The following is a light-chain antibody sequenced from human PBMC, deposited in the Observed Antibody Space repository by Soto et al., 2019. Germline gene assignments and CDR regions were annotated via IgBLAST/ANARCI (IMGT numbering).Light chain of an antibody. CDR2: GAS. CDR3: QQYNNWPRT. CDR1: QSVYNN. V-gene: IGKV3-15*01. Sequence: DIWMTQAPATMSVTPGERATLSCRASQSVYNNLAWYQQKPGQAPRLLIYGASSRATGIPARFSGSGSGTEFTLTISSLQSEDFAVYYCQQYNNWPRTFGQGTKVDIK. J-gene: IGKJ1*01.